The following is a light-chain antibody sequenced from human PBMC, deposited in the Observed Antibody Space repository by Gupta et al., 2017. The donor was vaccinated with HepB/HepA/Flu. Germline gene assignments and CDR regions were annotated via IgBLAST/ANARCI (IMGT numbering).Light chain of an antibody. Sequence: QSVLTQPPSASGPPGQRVTIPCSGTSSNIGSNYVYWYQQPPGTAPKLLIYRNNQRPSGVPDRFSGSKSGTSASLAISGLRSEDEAEYYCAAWDDSLSGPDVVFGGGTKLTVL. CDR2: RNN. V-gene: IGLV1-47*01. CDR1: SSNIGSNY. CDR3: AAWDDSLSGPDVV. J-gene: IGLJ2*01.